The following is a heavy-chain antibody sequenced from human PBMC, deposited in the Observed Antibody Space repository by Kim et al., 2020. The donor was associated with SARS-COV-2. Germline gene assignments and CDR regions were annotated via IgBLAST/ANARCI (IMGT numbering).Heavy chain of an antibody. CDR2: INQSGST. CDR1: SGSFSTYY. D-gene: IGHD3-10*01. CDR3: ASASLDMVRGVYFFDY. J-gene: IGHJ4*02. Sequence: SETLSLTCAVYSGSFSTYYCSWIRQPPGKGLEWIGEINQSGSTNYNPSLKSRVTISGDTSKSQFSLKLNSVTAADTAVYYCASASLDMVRGVYFFDYWGQGTLVTVSS. V-gene: IGHV4-34*01.